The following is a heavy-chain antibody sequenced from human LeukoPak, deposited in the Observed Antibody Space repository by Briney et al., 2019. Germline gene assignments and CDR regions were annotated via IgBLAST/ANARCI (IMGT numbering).Heavy chain of an antibody. CDR1: GDSISSGGYH. Sequence: SETLSLTCTVSGDSISSGGYHWTWIRQHPGKGLERIGYISYSGSTYYNPSLKSRVNVSMDTSKNQFSLSLTSVTAADTAVYYCARDYGDYFRWFDPWGQGTLVTVSS. CDR2: ISYSGST. D-gene: IGHD4-17*01. CDR3: ARDYGDYFRWFDP. V-gene: IGHV4-31*03. J-gene: IGHJ5*02.